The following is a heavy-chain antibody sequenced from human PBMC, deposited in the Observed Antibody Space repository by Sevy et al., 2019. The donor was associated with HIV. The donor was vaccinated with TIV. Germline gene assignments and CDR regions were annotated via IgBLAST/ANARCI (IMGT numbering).Heavy chain of an antibody. D-gene: IGHD2-15*01. CDR2: MYNSGST. CDR1: GGSISSGGYF. Sequence: SETLSLPCTVSGGSISSGGYFWSWIRQHPGKGLGWIGYMYNSGSTYYNPSLKSRLSMSMDPSKNQFSLRMSTVTAADTAIYFCARATGSSAGFDSWGHGTVVTVSS. J-gene: IGHJ4*01. V-gene: IGHV4-31*03. CDR3: ARATGSSAGFDS.